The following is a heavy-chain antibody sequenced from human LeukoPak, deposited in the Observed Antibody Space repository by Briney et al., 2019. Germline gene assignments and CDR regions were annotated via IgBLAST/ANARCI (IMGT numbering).Heavy chain of an antibody. Sequence: GGSLRLSCAASGFTVSSNYMSWVRQAPGKGLEWLANIKEDGSVKYYVDSVKGRFTISRDNAKNLLFPQMNSLRAEDTAVYSCARGRRDSEYVGGLGYWGQGILVTVSS. D-gene: IGHD3-16*01. CDR2: IKEDGSVK. CDR1: GFTVSSNY. J-gene: IGHJ4*02. V-gene: IGHV3-7*03. CDR3: ARGRRDSEYVGGLGY.